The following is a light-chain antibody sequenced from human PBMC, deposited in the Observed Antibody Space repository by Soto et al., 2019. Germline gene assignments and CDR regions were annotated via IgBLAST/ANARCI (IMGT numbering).Light chain of an antibody. CDR3: QQGDSFPLT. Sequence: DIQMTQSPSSVSASVGDRVTITCRASQDIGRWLAWFQQKPGEAPSLLIYTASTLHTGVSSRFSGSGSWTDFTLTITSLQPEDFAPYYCQQGDSFPLTFGGGTKVEIK. J-gene: IGKJ4*01. V-gene: IGKV1-12*01. CDR2: TAS. CDR1: QDIGRW.